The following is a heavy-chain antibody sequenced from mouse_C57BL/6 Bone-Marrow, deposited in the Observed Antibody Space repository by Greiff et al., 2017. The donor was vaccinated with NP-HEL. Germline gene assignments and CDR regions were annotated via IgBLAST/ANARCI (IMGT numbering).Heavy chain of an antibody. CDR1: GYTFTDYY. CDR2: IFPGSGST. V-gene: IGHV1-75*01. Sequence: SGPELVKPGASVKISCKASGYTFTDYYINWVKQRPGQGLEWIGWIFPGSGSTYYNEKFKGKATLTVDKSSSTAYMLLSSLTSEDSAVYFCARSGGLRLYYFDYWGQGTTLTVSS. D-gene: IGHD2-2*01. J-gene: IGHJ2*01. CDR3: ARSGGLRLYYFDY.